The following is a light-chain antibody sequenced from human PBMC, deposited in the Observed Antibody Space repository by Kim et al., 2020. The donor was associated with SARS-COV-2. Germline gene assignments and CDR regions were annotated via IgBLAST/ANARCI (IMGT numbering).Light chain of an antibody. Sequence: SYELTQPPSVSVAPGETASITCGGDNIEAKSVHWYQQRPGQAPLLAIYYDTDRPSGIPERFSGSNSGNTATLTISRVEAGDEAEFFCQVWDSSISQVLFGGGTQLTVL. CDR1: NIEAKS. CDR2: YDT. V-gene: IGLV3-21*04. CDR3: QVWDSSISQVL. J-gene: IGLJ3*02.